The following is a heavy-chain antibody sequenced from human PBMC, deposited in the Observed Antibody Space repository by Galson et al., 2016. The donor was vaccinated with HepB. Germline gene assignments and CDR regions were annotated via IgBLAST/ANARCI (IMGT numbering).Heavy chain of an antibody. J-gene: IGHJ4*02. CDR1: GFPYRNYA. CDR2: ISGSGGTT. CDR3: VKIFDFLHGWIDH. D-gene: IGHD3-3*01. V-gene: IGHV3-23*01. Sequence: SLRLSCAASGFPYRNYAMSWVRQAPGKGLEWVSVISGSGGTTFSADSVKGRFSISRDNSQNTLDLQMNSLRAEDTAVYYCVKIFDFLHGWIDHWGQGILVTVSS.